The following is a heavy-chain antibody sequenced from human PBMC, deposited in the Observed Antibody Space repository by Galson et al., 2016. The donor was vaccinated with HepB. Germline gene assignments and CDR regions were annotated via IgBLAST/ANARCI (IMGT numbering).Heavy chain of an antibody. D-gene: IGHD6-13*01. CDR3: AKWSDAAATY. CDR2: IKSKGDGETT. J-gene: IGHJ4*02. Sequence: SLRLSCAGSGFTFSHAWLNWVRQAPGKGLEWVGRIKSKGDGETTDYAAPVKGRFTVSRDDSKNTLYLQMNSLTAEDTAVYYCAKWSDAAATYWGQGALVTVSS. V-gene: IGHV3-15*07. CDR1: GFTFSHAW.